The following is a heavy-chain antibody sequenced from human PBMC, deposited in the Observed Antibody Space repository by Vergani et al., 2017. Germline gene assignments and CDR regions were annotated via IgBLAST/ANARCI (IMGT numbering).Heavy chain of an antibody. J-gene: IGHJ4*02. V-gene: IGHV4-34*01. CDR2: INHSGST. CDR1: GGSFSGYY. CDR3: ARVNDDFWRGYYYYFDY. D-gene: IGHD3-3*01. Sequence: QVQLQQWGAGLLKPSETLSLTCAVYGGSFSGYYWSWIRQPPGKGLEWIGEINHSGSTNYNPSLKSRVTISVDTSKIQCSLKLSSVTAAYTAVYDCARVNDDFWRGYYYYFDYWGQGTLVTVSS.